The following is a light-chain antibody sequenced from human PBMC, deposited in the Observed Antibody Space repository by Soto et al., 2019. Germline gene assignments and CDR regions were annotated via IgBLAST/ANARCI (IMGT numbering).Light chain of an antibody. CDR2: DAS. CDR1: QSVDIY. V-gene: IGKV3-11*01. CDR3: QQRSNWLFT. J-gene: IGKJ3*01. Sequence: EIVLTQSPATLSLSPGERATLSCRASQSVDIYLAWYQQKPGQAPRLLIYDASNRATGIPARFGGSGSGTDFTLTISSLEPEDFAVYYCQQRSNWLFTFGPGTKVDIK.